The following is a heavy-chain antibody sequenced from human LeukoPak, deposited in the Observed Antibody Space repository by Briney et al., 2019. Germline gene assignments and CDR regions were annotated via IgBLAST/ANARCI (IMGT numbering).Heavy chain of an antibody. Sequence: GGSLRLSCAASGFTFSSYSMNWVRQAPGKGLEWVSYISSSGTSIYYADSVKGRFTISRDNAKNSLYLQMNSLRADDTAVYYCARRYCSSTSCLIDYWGQGTLVTVSS. CDR2: ISSSGTSI. CDR3: ARRYCSSTSCLIDY. CDR1: GFTFSSYS. J-gene: IGHJ4*02. D-gene: IGHD2-2*01. V-gene: IGHV3-48*04.